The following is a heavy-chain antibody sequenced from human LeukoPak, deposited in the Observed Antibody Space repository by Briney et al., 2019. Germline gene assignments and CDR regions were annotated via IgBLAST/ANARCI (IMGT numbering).Heavy chain of an antibody. CDR3: SQGSWGDD. D-gene: IGHD1-26*01. CDR2: ITRGGDIT. Sequence: PGGSLRLSCVASGFTFATYGMTWVRQAPGKGLEWVSTITRGGDITYYADSVKGRFTISRDNSKNTVYLQMNSLRAEDTAVYYCSQGSWGDDWGQGTLVTVSS. V-gene: IGHV3-23*01. CDR1: GFTFATYG. J-gene: IGHJ4*02.